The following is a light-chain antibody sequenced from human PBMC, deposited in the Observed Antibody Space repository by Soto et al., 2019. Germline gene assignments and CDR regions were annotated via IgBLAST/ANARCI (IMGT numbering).Light chain of an antibody. CDR1: QGIANY. CDR3: QQANSFPLT. Sequence: DIQLTQSPSFLSASVGDGVTITCRASQGIANYFAWYQQKPGKAPKLLIYAASGLPSGVPSRFSGSGSGTDFTLTISSLQPEDFATYYCQQANSFPLTFGGGTKVDIK. V-gene: IGKV1-9*01. J-gene: IGKJ4*01. CDR2: AAS.